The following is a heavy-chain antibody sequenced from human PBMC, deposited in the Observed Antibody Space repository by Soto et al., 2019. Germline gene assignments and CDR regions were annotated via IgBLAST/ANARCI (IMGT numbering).Heavy chain of an antibody. Sequence: LHEAGPGLVKPSQTLSLTCFVYGYSISSGGYYWRWLRHHPGKGLEWIGSFYSSGSIIYNPSLRSRVSISGSTSSNQLSMRLTSRTAADTARYYCARMYSSGSGCFHPWGQGTLVTVSS. CDR3: ARMYSSGSGCFHP. J-gene: IGHJ5*02. V-gene: IGHV4-31*08. CDR1: GYSISSGGYY. CDR2: FYSSGSI. D-gene: IGHD6-19*01.